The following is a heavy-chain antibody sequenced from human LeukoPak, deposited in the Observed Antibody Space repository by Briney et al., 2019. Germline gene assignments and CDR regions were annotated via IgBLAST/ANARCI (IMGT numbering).Heavy chain of an antibody. D-gene: IGHD3-22*01. CDR3: ARLLDNDASGDPDTFDM. Sequence: SETLSLTCSVSGGSMSRHYWSWIRQPPGKGLEWIGYIYYNGKTFYKPSLRSRVTMSIDTSKSLFSLKLTSVAAADTAVYSCARLLDNDASGDPDTFDMRGQGTVVTVSS. J-gene: IGHJ3*02. CDR1: GGSMSRHY. V-gene: IGHV4-59*11. CDR2: IYYNGKT.